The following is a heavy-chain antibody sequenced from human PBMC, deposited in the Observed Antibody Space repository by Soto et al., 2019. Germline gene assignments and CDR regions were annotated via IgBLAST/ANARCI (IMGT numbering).Heavy chain of an antibody. D-gene: IGHD7-27*01. V-gene: IGHV1-2*04. CDR2: INPNSGGT. CDR3: ARNLTGGTGDPGHFDY. J-gene: IGHJ4*02. CDR1: GYTFTGYY. Sequence: GASVKVSCKASGYTFTGYYMHWVRQAPGQGLEWMGWINPNSGGTNYAQKFQGWVTMTRDTSISTAYMELSRLRSDDTAVYYCARNLTGGTGDPGHFDYWGQGTLVTVSS.